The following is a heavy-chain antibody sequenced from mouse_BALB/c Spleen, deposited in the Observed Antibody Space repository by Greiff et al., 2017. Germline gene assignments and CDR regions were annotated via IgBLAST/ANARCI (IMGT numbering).Heavy chain of an antibody. J-gene: IGHJ4*01. D-gene: IGHD2-4*01. CDR2: ISDGGSYT. CDR3: AREGDYDYLYAMDY. CDR1: GFTFSDYY. Sequence: EVQLVESGGGLVKPGGSLKLSCAASGFTFSDYYMYWVRQTPEKRLEWVATISDGGSYTYYPDSVKGRFTISRDNARNILYLQMSSLRSEDTAMYYCAREGDYDYLYAMDYWGQGTSVTVSS. V-gene: IGHV5-4*02.